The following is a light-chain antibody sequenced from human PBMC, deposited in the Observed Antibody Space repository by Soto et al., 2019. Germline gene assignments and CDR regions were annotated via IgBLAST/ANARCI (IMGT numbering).Light chain of an antibody. CDR2: HAS. CDR3: KQYNNWPS. Sequence: DIQMTQSPSTLPASVGDRVTITCRASQSISNWLAWYQQKPGTAPKVLIYHASNLQSGVQSRFSGSGSGTEFTLTIRSLQSEDFAVYYCKQYNNWPSCGQGTRLEIK. V-gene: IGKV1-5*01. J-gene: IGKJ5*01. CDR1: QSISNW.